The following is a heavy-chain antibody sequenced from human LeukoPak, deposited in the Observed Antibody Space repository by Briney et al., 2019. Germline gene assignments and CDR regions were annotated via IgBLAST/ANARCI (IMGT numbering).Heavy chain of an antibody. J-gene: IGHJ4*02. CDR3: ARDGGSGSQGY. Sequence: GASVKVSCKASGYTFSSHGINWVRQAPGQGLEWMGWISPYNGNTNYAQKFQGRVTMTTDTSTSTAYMELRSLRSDDTAVYYCARDGGSGSQGYWGQGTLVTVSS. D-gene: IGHD3-10*01. CDR1: GYTFSSHG. CDR2: ISPYNGNT. V-gene: IGHV1-18*01.